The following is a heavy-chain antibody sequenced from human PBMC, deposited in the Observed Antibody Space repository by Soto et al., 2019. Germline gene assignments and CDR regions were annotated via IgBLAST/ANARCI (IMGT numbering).Heavy chain of an antibody. D-gene: IGHD4-17*01. J-gene: IGHJ4*02. Sequence: ESVKGRFTISRDNSKNTLYLQMNSLRGEDTAVYYCVRGNGGNPGYYFDYWGQGALVTVSS. V-gene: IGHV3-30*07. CDR3: VRGNGGNPGYYFDY.